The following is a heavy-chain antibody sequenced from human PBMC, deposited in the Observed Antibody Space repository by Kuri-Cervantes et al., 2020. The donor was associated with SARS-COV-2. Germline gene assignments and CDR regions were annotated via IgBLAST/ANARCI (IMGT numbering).Heavy chain of an antibody. CDR3: GAQLVLAFDI. D-gene: IGHD6-13*01. V-gene: IGHV3-30*02. J-gene: IGHJ3*02. CDR1: GFTFSSYG. Sequence: GESLKISCAASGFTFSSYGMHWVRQAPGKGLEWVAFLRYDGSNKYYADSVKGRFTISRDNSKNTLYLQMNSLRAEDTAVYYCGAQLVLAFDIWGQGTMVTVSS. CDR2: LRYDGSNK.